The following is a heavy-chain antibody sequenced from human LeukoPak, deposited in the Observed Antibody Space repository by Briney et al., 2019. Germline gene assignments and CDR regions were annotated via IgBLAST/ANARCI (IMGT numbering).Heavy chain of an antibody. Sequence: VASVKVSCKASGYSFISYYIHWVRQAPGQGLTWMGWINPNSGGTNYAQNFQGRVTLTRDTTISTAYMELSRLRSDDTAVYYCVKSSDWYLEYWGQGTLVTVSS. CDR2: INPNSGGT. V-gene: IGHV1-2*02. J-gene: IGHJ4*02. CDR3: VKSSDWYLEY. D-gene: IGHD3-9*01. CDR1: GYSFISYY.